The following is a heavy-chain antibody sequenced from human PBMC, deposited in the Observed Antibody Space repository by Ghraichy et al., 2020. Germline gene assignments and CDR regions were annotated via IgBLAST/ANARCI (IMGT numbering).Heavy chain of an antibody. V-gene: IGHV3-30*03. D-gene: IGHD1-26*01. CDR1: KFSLASFG. J-gene: IGHJ6*02. Sequence: GESLRLSCAASKFSLASFGMHWVRQAPGKGLEWVAVISKDAVRVNYADSVKGRFSISRDNSKNTVSLQMNSLRGDDTAVYYCARDMAGGYASYSLDVWGQGTTVTVSS. CDR2: ISKDAVRV. CDR3: ARDMAGGYASYSLDV.